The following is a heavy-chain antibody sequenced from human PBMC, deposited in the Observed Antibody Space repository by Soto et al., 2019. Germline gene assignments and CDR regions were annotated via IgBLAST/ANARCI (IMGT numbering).Heavy chain of an antibody. CDR1: GLTCDDYG. J-gene: IGHJ6*03. CDR2: ITGSGGGT. V-gene: IGHV3-23*01. D-gene: IGHD3-3*01. Sequence: GGSLRLPCAASGLTCDDYGMSWVRQAPGKGLEWVSAITGSGGGTGYADSVKGRFTISRDNSKKTLYLQMNSLRVEDTAVYYCAKSGTFWSGFDYYYYYMDVWGKGTTVTVSS. CDR3: AKSGTFWSGFDYYYYYMDV.